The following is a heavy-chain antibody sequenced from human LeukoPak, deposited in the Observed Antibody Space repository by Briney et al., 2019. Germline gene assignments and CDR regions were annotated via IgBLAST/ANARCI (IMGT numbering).Heavy chain of an antibody. Sequence: GGSLRLSCAASGFTFSSYEMNWVRQAPGKGLEWVSYISSSGSTIYYADSVKGRFTISRDNAKNSLYLQMNSLRAEDTAVYYCARVRGYSYGSYYYYYMDVWGKGTTVTVSS. D-gene: IGHD5-18*01. CDR2: ISSSGSTI. CDR3: ARVRGYSYGSYYYYYMDV. J-gene: IGHJ6*03. CDR1: GFTFSSYE. V-gene: IGHV3-48*03.